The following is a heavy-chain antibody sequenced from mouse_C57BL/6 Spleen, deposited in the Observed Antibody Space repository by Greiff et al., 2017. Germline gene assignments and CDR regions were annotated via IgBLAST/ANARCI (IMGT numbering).Heavy chain of an antibody. CDR1: GYSITSGYY. J-gene: IGHJ1*03. V-gene: IGHV3-6*01. D-gene: IGHD1-1*01. CDR2: ISYDGSN. Sequence: DVKLQESGPGLVKPSQSLSLTCSVTGYSITSGYYWNWIRQFPGNKLEWMGYISYDGSNNYNPSLKNRISITRDTSKNQFFLKLNSVTTEDTATYYCARWGYYGSSRYFEVWGTGTTVTVSS. CDR3: ARWGYYGSSRYFEV.